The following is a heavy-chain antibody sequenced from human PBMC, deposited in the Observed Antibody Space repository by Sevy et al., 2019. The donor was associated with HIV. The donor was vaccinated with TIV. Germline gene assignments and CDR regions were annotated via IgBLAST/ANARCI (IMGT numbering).Heavy chain of an antibody. J-gene: IGHJ6*02. Sequence: ASVKVSYKASGYTFTSYGISWVRQAPGQGLEWMGWISAYNGNTNYAQKLQGRVTMTTDTSTSTAYMELRSLRSDDTAVYYCARDIVVVPAATDYYYYGMDVWGQGTTVTVSS. CDR1: GYTFTSYG. D-gene: IGHD2-2*01. V-gene: IGHV1-18*01. CDR2: ISAYNGNT. CDR3: ARDIVVVPAATDYYYYGMDV.